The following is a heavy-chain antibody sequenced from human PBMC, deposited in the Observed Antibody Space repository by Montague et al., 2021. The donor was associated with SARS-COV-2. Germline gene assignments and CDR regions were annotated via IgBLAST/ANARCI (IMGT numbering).Heavy chain of an antibody. CDR2: IDHGGSD. V-gene: IGHV4-34*01. J-gene: IGHJ4*02. D-gene: IGHD2-21*01. CDR1: GGSISGYD. CDR3: ARGRMSINMVVVIMTGASTGLDY. Sequence: SETLSLTCAVYGGSISGYDWTWIRQSPGKGLEWVGEIDHGGSDKYNPSLKTRVTISVDTSKNQFSLRLSSVTAADTAVYYCARGRMSINMVVVIMTGASTGLDYWGQGTLVTVSP.